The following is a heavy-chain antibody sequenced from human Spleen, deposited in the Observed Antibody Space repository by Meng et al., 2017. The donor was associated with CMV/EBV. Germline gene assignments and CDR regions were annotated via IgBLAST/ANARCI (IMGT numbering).Heavy chain of an antibody. CDR2: ISTYSGNT. CDR3: ARDSGLDI. J-gene: IGHJ3*02. V-gene: IGHV1-18*01. CDR1: GYTFTNYG. D-gene: IGHD2-15*01. Sequence: ASVNVSCKASGYTFTNYGITWVRQAPGQGLEWMGWISTYSGNTNYAQRLQGRVTMTRDTSISTAYMGLSRLRFDDTAVYYCARDSGLDIWGQGTMVTVSS.